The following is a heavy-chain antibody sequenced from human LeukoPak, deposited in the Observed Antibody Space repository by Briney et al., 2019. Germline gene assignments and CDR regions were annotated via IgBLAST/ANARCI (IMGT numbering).Heavy chain of an antibody. CDR3: ARDPRNIGLAP. Sequence: GGSLRLSCVASGFSLSGYWMYWVRQAPGKGLMYISRNNGDGSTTNYADVVKGRFTMSRDNVKNTLYLQMDSLRVEDTAVYYCARDPRNIGLAPWGQGTLVTVSS. V-gene: IGHV3-74*01. CDR1: GFSLSGYW. D-gene: IGHD5-12*01. CDR2: NNGDGSTT. J-gene: IGHJ5*02.